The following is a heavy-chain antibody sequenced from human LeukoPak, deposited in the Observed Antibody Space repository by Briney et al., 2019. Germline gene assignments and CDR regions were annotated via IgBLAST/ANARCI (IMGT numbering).Heavy chain of an antibody. CDR1: GGSFSGYY. J-gene: IGHJ6*03. CDR3: ARGYSKKRGYYYYYMDV. Sequence: SETLSLTCAVYGGSFSGYYWSWIRQPPGKGLEWIGEINHSGSTNYNPSLKSRVTISVDTSKNQFSLKLSSVTAADTAVYHCARGYSKKRGYYYYYMDVWGKGTTVTVSS. CDR2: INHSGST. D-gene: IGHD4-11*01. V-gene: IGHV4-34*01.